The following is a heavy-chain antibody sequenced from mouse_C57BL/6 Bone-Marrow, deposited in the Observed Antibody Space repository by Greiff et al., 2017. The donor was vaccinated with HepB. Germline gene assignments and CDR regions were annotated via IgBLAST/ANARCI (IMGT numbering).Heavy chain of an antibody. CDR3: APDGYYLAY. Sequence: VQLQQSGAELARPGASVKLSCKASGYTFTSYGISWVKQRTGQGLEWIGEIYPRSGNTYYNEKFKGKATLTADKSSSTAYMELRSLTSEDSAVYFCAPDGYYLAYWGQGTLVTVSA. CDR2: IYPRSGNT. D-gene: IGHD2-3*01. J-gene: IGHJ3*01. V-gene: IGHV1-81*01. CDR1: GYTFTSYG.